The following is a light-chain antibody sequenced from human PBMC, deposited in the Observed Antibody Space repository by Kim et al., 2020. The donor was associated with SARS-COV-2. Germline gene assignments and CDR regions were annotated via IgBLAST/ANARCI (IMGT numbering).Light chain of an antibody. CDR1: QNVNRN. J-gene: IGKJ2*01. CDR2: GAS. Sequence: VSPGERATLSCRASQNVNRNLAWYQQKPGQAPRLLIYGASTRATDIPDRFSGSGSGTEFTLIISNLHSEDIAVYYCQQYDNWPPYTFGQGTKLEI. CDR3: QQYDNWPPYT. V-gene: IGKV3-15*01.